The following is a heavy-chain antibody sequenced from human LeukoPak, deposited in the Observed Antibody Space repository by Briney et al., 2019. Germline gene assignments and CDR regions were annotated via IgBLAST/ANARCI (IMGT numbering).Heavy chain of an antibody. V-gene: IGHV3-23*01. Sequence: GGSLRLSCAASGFTFINYAMSWVRQAPGKGLGWVSGISGGGGDTYYADSVKGRFTISRDNSNNTLYLQMHRLRAEDTAVYYCAKGRRSGWNVPYFDYWGQGTLVAVSS. CDR1: GFTFINYA. J-gene: IGHJ4*02. CDR3: AKGRRSGWNVPYFDY. CDR2: ISGGGGDT. D-gene: IGHD1-1*01.